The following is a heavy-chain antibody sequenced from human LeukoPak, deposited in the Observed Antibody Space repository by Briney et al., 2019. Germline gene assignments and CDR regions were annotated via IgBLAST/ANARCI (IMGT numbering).Heavy chain of an antibody. CDR3: AKSGTWFDY. Sequence: PGGSLRLSCAASGFTFAASGMSWVRQAPGRGLEWVSTITVGGASTFYADSVKGRFTISRDNSKNTLFLQMSSLGADDTAVYYCAKSGTWFDYWGQGTLVTVSS. D-gene: IGHD6-25*01. J-gene: IGHJ5*01. CDR2: ITVGGAST. V-gene: IGHV3-23*01. CDR1: GFTFAASG.